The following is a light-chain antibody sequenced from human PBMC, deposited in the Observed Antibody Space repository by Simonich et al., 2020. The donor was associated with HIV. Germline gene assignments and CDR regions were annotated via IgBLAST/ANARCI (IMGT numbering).Light chain of an antibody. CDR2: WAS. Sequence: DIVMTQSPDSLAVSLGERATINCKSSQSILYSSNNKNYLAWYQQKPGQPPKLLIYWASPRESGVPDRFSGSGSGTHFTLTISSLQAEDVAVYYCQQYFSTPFTFGPGTKVDIK. CDR1: QSILYSSNNKNY. J-gene: IGKJ3*01. V-gene: IGKV4-1*01. CDR3: QQYFSTPFT.